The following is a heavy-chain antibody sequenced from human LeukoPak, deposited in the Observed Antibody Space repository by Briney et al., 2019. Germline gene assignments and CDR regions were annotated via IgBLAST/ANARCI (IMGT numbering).Heavy chain of an antibody. V-gene: IGHV3-49*04. Sequence: GGSLRLSCSAPGFTFGDFAMTWVRQAPGKRLERVGVVRDKAYGATKEYAPSVRGRFTISRDEFKSFDYLQMYNLKTEDTRLYYCPRGSGRFEYWGQGTRVTVSS. D-gene: IGHD2-15*01. CDR2: VRDKAYGATK. CDR3: PRGSGRFEY. CDR1: GFTFGDFA. J-gene: IGHJ4*02.